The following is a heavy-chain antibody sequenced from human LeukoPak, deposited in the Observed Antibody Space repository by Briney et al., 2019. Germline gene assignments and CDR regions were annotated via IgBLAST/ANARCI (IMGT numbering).Heavy chain of an antibody. CDR2: IYYSGST. D-gene: IGHD1-1*01. J-gene: IGHJ4*02. V-gene: IGHV4-61*01. CDR3: ARETTRHHFFDY. CDR1: GDSISSSSYY. Sequence: SETLSLTCTVSGDSISSSSYYWSWIRQPPGKGLEWIGYIYYSGSTNYNPSLKSRVTISVDTSKNQFSLKLSSVTAADTAVYYCARETTRHHFFDYWGQGTLVTVSS.